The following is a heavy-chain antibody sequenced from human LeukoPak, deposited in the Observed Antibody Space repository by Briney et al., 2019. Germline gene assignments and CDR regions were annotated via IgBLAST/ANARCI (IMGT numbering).Heavy chain of an antibody. J-gene: IGHJ5*02. D-gene: IGHD2-2*01. V-gene: IGHV4-30-2*06. CDR1: GASISSGGYS. Sequence: SQTLSLTCAVSGASISSGGYSWRWLRQSPGKGLEWIGYIYHSGSTYYNPSLKSRVTISVDRSKNQFSLKLSSVTAADTAVYYCAGSPLGYCSSTSCYENWFDPWGQGTLVTVSS. CDR2: IYHSGST. CDR3: AGSPLGYCSSTSCYENWFDP.